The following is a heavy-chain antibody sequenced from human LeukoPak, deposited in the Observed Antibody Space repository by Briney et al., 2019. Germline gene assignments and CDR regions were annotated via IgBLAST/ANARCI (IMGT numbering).Heavy chain of an antibody. D-gene: IGHD2-15*01. V-gene: IGHV3-30*04. J-gene: IGHJ4*02. CDR3: TTGAEIGVEGAAPTY. CDR2: ISYDGSNK. Sequence: AGGSLRLSCAASGFTFSSYAMHWVRQAPGKGLEWVAVISYDGSNKYYADSVKGRFTISRDNSKNTLYLQMNSLRAEDTAVYYCTTGAEIGVEGAAPTYCGQGALATVPS. CDR1: GFTFSSYA.